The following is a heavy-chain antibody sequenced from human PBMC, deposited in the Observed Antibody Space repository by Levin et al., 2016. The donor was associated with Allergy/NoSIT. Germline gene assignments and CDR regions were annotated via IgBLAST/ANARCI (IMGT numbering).Heavy chain of an antibody. V-gene: IGHV1-69*10. J-gene: IGHJ5*02. D-gene: IGHD3-10*01. Sequence: WVRQAPGQGLEWMGGIIPILGIANYAQKFQGRVTITADESTSTAYMELSSLRSEDTAVYYCAREGKPVNWFDPWGQGTLVTVSS. CDR2: IIPILGIA. CDR3: AREGKPVNWFDP.